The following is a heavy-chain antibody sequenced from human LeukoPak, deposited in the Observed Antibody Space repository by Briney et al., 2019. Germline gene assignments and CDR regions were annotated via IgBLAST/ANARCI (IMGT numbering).Heavy chain of an antibody. CDR2: INPSGGST. V-gene: IGHV1-46*01. J-gene: IGHJ3*02. D-gene: IGHD6-13*01. CDR3: AKGGIKGVLSAARLFDI. CDR1: GYTFTSYY. Sequence: ASVKVSCKASGYTFTSYYMHWVRQAPGQGLEWMGIINPSGGSTSYAQKFQGRVTMTRDMSTSTVHMELSSLRSEDTAVYYCAKGGIKGVLSAARLFDIWGQGTMVTVSS.